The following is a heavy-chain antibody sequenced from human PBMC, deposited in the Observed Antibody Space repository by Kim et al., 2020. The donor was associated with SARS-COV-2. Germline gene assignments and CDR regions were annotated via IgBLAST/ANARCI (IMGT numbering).Heavy chain of an antibody. CDR3: ARYHNQGNWFDP. CDR2: ISTYNGNT. Sequence: ASVKVSCKTSGYPFDSYSIGWIRQAPGQGLEWMGWISTYNGNTDFAQKFRGRLTMTKDTPATTVYMELRSLRSDDTAVYYCARYHNQGNWFDPWVQGTLV. J-gene: IGHJ5*02. CDR1: GYPFDSYS. V-gene: IGHV1-18*01.